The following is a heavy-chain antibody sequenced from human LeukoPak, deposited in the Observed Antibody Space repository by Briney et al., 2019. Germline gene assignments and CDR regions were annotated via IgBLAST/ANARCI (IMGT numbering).Heavy chain of an antibody. CDR1: GYTFTGYY. CDR3: ARKDGGRDGMDV. J-gene: IGHJ6*02. Sequence: ASVKVSCKASGYTFTGYYMHWVRQAPGQGLEWMGWLNPNTLVTNYAQHFQGRVSMTWDTSISTGYMDLHSLTSDDTAVYYCARKDGGRDGMDVWGQGTTVTASS. V-gene: IGHV1-2*02. CDR2: LNPNTLVT. D-gene: IGHD2-15*01.